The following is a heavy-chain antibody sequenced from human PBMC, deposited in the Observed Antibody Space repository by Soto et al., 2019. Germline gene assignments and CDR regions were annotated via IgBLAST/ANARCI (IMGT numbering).Heavy chain of an antibody. J-gene: IGHJ5*02. Sequence: ASVKVSCKASGYTFTSYDINWVRQATGQGLEWMGWMNPNSGNTGYAQKFQGRVTMTRNTSISTAYMELSSLRSEDTAVYYCASGALRAGWFGPWGQGTLVTVSS. V-gene: IGHV1-8*01. CDR1: GYTFTSYD. CDR3: ASGALRAGWFGP. CDR2: MNPNSGNT.